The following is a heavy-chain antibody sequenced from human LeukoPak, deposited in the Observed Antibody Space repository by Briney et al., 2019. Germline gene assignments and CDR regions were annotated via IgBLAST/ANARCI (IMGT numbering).Heavy chain of an antibody. D-gene: IGHD2-21*02. V-gene: IGHV1-69*01. CDR3: AREAGDNYYYYYMDV. J-gene: IGHJ6*03. CDR1: GGTFSSYA. CDR2: IIPIFGTA. Sequence: ASVNVSCKASGGTFSSYAISWVRQAPGQGLECMGGIIPIFGTANYAQKFQGRVTITADESTSTAYMELSSLRSEDTAVYYCAREAGDNYYYYYMDVWGKGTTVTVSS.